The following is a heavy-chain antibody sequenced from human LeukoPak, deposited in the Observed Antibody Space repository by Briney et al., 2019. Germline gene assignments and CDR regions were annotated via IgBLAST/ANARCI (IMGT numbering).Heavy chain of an antibody. D-gene: IGHD3-10*01. Sequence: SETLSLTCAVYGGSFSGYYWIWIRQPPGKGLEWIGEINHSGSTNYNPSLKSRVTISVDTSKNQFSLKLSSVTAADTAVYYCARPGRVRGVIVDYYYYYYMDVWAKGPRSPSP. CDR1: GGSFSGYY. J-gene: IGHJ6*03. CDR3: ARPGRVRGVIVDYYYYYYMDV. CDR2: INHSGST. V-gene: IGHV4-34*01.